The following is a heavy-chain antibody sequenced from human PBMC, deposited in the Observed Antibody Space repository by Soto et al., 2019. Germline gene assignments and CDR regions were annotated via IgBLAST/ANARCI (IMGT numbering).Heavy chain of an antibody. J-gene: IGHJ4*02. V-gene: IGHV3-33*01. CDR1: GFTFSSYN. CDR3: ARDGDYDSLTGYYKAIDY. D-gene: IGHD3-9*01. Sequence: QVQLVESGGGVVQPGRSLRLSCAASGFTFSSYNMHWVRQAPGKGLEWVAFIWYDGSNKYYADSVKGRFTISRDNSKNTLYLQMNSLRVEDTAVFYCARDGDYDSLTGYYKAIDYWGQGTLVTVSS. CDR2: IWYDGSNK.